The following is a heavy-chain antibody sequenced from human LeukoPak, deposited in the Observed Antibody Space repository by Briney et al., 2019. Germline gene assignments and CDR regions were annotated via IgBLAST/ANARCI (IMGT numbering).Heavy chain of an antibody. CDR3: ARDGEEDIVVVPAAVRGFDP. J-gene: IGHJ5*02. Sequence: PSETLSLTCAVSGGPFSGYFWSWIRQSSGKGLEWIGEIRNSGTTNYNPSLNSRVTISEDTSKNQFYLNLSSVTAADTAVYYCARDGEEDIVVVPAAVRGFDPWGQGTLVTVSS. D-gene: IGHD2-2*01. CDR1: GGPFSGYF. V-gene: IGHV4-34*01. CDR2: IRNSGTT.